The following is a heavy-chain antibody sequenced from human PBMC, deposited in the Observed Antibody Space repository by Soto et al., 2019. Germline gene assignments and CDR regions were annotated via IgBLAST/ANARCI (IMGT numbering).Heavy chain of an antibody. CDR2: ISYDGSNK. CDR1: GFTFSSYA. CDR3: AREFPYYESSDSYFDY. J-gene: IGHJ4*02. V-gene: IGHV3-30-3*01. D-gene: IGHD3-16*01. Sequence: GGSLRLSCADSGFTFSSYAMHWVRQAPGKGLEWVAVISYDGSNKYYADSVKGRFTISRDDSKNTLYLQMNSLRAEDTAVYYCAREFPYYESSDSYFDYWGQGALVTVSS.